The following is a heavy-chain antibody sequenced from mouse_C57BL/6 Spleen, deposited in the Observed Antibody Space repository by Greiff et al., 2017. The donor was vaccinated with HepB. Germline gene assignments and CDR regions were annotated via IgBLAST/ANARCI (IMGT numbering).Heavy chain of an antibody. CDR3: ARDSNYLAWFAY. Sequence: EVQRVESGGGLVKPGGSLKLSCAASGFTFSSYTMSWVRQTPEKRLEWVATISGGGGNTYYPDSVKGRFTISRDNAKNTLYLQMSSLRSEDTALYYCARDSNYLAWFAYWGQGTLVTVSA. D-gene: IGHD2-5*01. J-gene: IGHJ3*01. V-gene: IGHV5-9*01. CDR2: ISGGGGNT. CDR1: GFTFSSYT.